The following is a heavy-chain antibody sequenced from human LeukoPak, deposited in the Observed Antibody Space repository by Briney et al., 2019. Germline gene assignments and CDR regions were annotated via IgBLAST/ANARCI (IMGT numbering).Heavy chain of an antibody. CDR3: ARSPYYDFWSGYPYNWFDP. D-gene: IGHD3-3*01. V-gene: IGHV4-34*01. Sequence: SETLSLTCAVYGGSFSGYYWSWICQPPGKGLEWIGEINHSGSTNYNPSLKSRVTISVDTSKNQFSLKLSSVTAADTAVYYCARSPYYDFWSGYPYNWFDPWGQGTLVTVSS. CDR2: INHSGST. J-gene: IGHJ5*02. CDR1: GGSFSGYY.